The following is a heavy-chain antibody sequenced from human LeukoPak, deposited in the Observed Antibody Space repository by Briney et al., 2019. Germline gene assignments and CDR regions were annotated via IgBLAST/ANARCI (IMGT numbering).Heavy chain of an antibody. D-gene: IGHD1-26*01. V-gene: IGHV1-2*02. CDR2: INPNSGGT. CDR1: GYTFITYY. CDR3: ARVPSRVAGATTLPDY. J-gene: IGHJ4*02. Sequence: AASVKVSCKASGYTFITYYMHWVRQAPGQGLEWMGWINPNSGGTNYAQKFQGRVTMTRDTSISTAYMELSRLRSDDTAVYYCARVPSRVAGATTLPDYWGQGTLVTVSS.